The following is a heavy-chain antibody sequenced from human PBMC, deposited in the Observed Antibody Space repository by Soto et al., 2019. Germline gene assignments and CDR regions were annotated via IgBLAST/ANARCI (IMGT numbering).Heavy chain of an antibody. D-gene: IGHD3-10*01. V-gene: IGHV1-8*01. CDR3: ARDSRGVGVRGVIVCYGMDV. Sequence: QVQLVQSGAEVRKPGASVKVSCKASGYTFTSFDINWVRQATGQGLEWMGWMNPKSGNTGYVQKFQGRVTMTRNSSIRTAYMELSRLRYEDTTVDYCARDSRGVGVRGVIVCYGMDVGGQGTTVTVSS. J-gene: IGHJ6*02. CDR2: MNPKSGNT. CDR1: GYTFTSFD.